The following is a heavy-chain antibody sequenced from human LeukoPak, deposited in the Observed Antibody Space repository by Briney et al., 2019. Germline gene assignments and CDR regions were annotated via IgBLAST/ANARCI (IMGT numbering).Heavy chain of an antibody. CDR1: GGSISSYY. J-gene: IGHJ4*02. D-gene: IGHD3-22*01. Sequence: SETLSLTCTVSGGSISSYYWSWIRQPPGKGLEWIGYIYYSGSTNYNPSLKSRVTISVDTSKNQFSLKLSSVTAADTAVYYCARAPPITMIDYWGQGTLVTVSS. CDR2: IYYSGST. CDR3: ARAPPITMIDY. V-gene: IGHV4-59*01.